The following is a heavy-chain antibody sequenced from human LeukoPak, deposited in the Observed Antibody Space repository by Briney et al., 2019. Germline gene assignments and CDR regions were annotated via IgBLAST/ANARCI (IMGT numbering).Heavy chain of an antibody. J-gene: IGHJ4*02. CDR2: ISYDGSNK. V-gene: IGHV3-30-3*01. D-gene: IGHD6-13*01. CDR1: GFTFSSYA. Sequence: GGSLRLSCAASGFTFSSYAMHRVRQAPGKGLEWVAVISYDGSNKYYADSVKGRFTISRDNSKNTLYLQMNSLKTEDTAVYYCTTPGSSSYDWGQGTLVTVSS. CDR3: TTPGSSSYD.